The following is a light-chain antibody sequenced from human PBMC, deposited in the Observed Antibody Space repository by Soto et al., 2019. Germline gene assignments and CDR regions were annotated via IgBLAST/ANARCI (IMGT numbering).Light chain of an antibody. V-gene: IGLV1-47*01. Sequence: QSALTQPPSESGTPGQTVTISCSGSSSNIGSYYVYWYQQLPGTAPKLLIYRNNQRPSGVPDRFSGSKSGTSASLAISGLRSEDEGDYYCAAWDESLGEVFGGGTKLTVL. J-gene: IGLJ2*01. CDR2: RNN. CDR3: AAWDESLGEV. CDR1: SSNIGSYY.